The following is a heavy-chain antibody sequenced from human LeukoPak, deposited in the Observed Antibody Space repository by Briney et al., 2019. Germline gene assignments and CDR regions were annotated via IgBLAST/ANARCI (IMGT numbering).Heavy chain of an antibody. CDR3: ARDQSEQWLVQDY. CDR2: INPNSGGT. CDR1: GYTFTGYY. D-gene: IGHD6-19*01. J-gene: IGHJ4*02. V-gene: IGHV1-2*02. Sequence: ASVKVSCKASGYTFTGYYMHWVRQAPGQGLEWMGWINPNSGGTNYAQKFQGRVTMTRDTSISTAYMELSRLRSDDTAVYYCARDQSEQWLVQDYWGQGTLVTVSS.